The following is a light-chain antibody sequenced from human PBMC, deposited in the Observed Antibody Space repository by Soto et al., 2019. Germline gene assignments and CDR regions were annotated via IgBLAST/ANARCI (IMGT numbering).Light chain of an antibody. J-gene: IGKJ5*01. CDR1: TSISSK. CDR3: QAYNSWTTFA. Sequence: EIVMTQSPATLSVSPAERATLSCRASTSISSKLGWYQQRPGQAPRLLTYGSSTRATGIPARFSGCGSGTGFTLTITSLQSEDSAVYYCQAYNSWTTFAFGQGTLLEMK. CDR2: GSS. V-gene: IGKV3-15*01.